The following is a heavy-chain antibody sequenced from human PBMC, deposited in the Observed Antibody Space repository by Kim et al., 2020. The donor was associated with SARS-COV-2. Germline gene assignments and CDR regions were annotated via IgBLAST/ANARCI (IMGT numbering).Heavy chain of an antibody. D-gene: IGHD3-3*01. CDR1: GYTFTSYD. V-gene: IGHV1-8*01. J-gene: IGHJ6*02. CDR3: ARGLTIFGVVIPGFYYYGMDV. Sequence: ASVKVSCKASGYTFTSYDINWVRQATGQGLEWMGWMNPNSGNTGYAQKFQGRVTMTRNTSISTAYMELSSLRSEDTAVYYCARGLTIFGVVIPGFYYYGMDVCGQGTTVTVSS. CDR2: MNPNSGNT.